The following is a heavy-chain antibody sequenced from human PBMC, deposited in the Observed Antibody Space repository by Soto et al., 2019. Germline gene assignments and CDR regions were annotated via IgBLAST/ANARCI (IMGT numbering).Heavy chain of an antibody. CDR2: IYYSGST. Sequence: PSETLSLTCTVSGGSISSSSYYWGWIRQPPGKGLEWIANIYYSGSTYYNPSLKSRLTISVDTSKNQFSLNLSSVTAADTAVYYCARRVSGSYFHYWGQGTLVTVSS. D-gene: IGHD1-26*01. CDR3: ARRVSGSYFHY. V-gene: IGHV4-39*01. J-gene: IGHJ4*02. CDR1: GGSISSSSYY.